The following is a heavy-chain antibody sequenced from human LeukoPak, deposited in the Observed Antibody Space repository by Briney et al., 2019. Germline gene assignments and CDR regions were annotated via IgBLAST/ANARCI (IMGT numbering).Heavy chain of an antibody. V-gene: IGHV1-69*05. CDR2: IIPIFGTA. Sequence: SVKVSCKASGGTFSSYAISWVRQAPGQGLEWMGGIIPIFGTANYAQKFQGRVTITTDESTSTAYMELSSLRSEDTAVYYCARVGPYYYYMDVWGKGTTVTVSS. CDR1: GGTFSSYA. J-gene: IGHJ6*03. CDR3: ARVGPYYYYMDV.